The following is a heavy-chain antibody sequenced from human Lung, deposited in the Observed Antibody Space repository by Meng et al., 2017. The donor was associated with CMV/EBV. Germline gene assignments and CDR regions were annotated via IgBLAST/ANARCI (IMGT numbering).Heavy chain of an antibody. CDR2: IHPHRGDT. CDR1: GYTFTAHY. CDR3: ARDNNWGPDY. Sequence: ASVKVSCKASGYTFTAHYFHWVRQAPGQGLEWMGWIHPHRGDTNYAQQFQGRVTLTWDTSINTGYMELTRLTSDDTAVYYCARDNNWGPDYWGQGTLVTGSS. D-gene: IGHD7-27*01. J-gene: IGHJ4*02. V-gene: IGHV1-2*02.